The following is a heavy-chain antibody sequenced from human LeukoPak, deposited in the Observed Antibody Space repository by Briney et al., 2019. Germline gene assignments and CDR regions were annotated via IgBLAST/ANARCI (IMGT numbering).Heavy chain of an antibody. V-gene: IGHV3-30*18. J-gene: IGHJ4*02. CDR1: GFTFRTYG. Sequence: PGRSLRLSCAASGFTFRTYGMHWVRQAPGKGLEWVAVISYDGSNKYYADSVKGRFTISRDNAKDSLFLQMNSLRAEDTAVYYCAKAHPGFDYWGQGALVTVSS. CDR3: AKAHPGFDY. CDR2: ISYDGSNK.